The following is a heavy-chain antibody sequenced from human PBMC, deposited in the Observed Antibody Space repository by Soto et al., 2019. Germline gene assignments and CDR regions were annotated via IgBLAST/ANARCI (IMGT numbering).Heavy chain of an antibody. V-gene: IGHV3-33*01. J-gene: IGHJ4*02. D-gene: IGHD3-10*01. CDR3: ARDSDRINYYGSGSYYGEFDY. Sequence: QVQLVESGGGVVQPGRSLRLSCAASGFTFSSYGMHWVRQAPGKGLEWVAVIWYDGSNKYYADSVKGRFTISRDNSKNTLYLQTNSLRAEDTAVYYCARDSDRINYYGSGSYYGEFDYWGQGTLVTVSS. CDR2: IWYDGSNK. CDR1: GFTFSSYG.